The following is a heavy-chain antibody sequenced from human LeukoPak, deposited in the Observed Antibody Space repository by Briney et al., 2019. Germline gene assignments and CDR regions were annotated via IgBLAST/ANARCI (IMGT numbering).Heavy chain of an antibody. CDR2: IYYSGTT. D-gene: IGHD3-22*01. V-gene: IGHV4-39*07. CDR3: ARDPRRYYDSSGYYNDAFDI. Sequence: PSETLSLTCTVSGGSISSSSYYWGWIRQPPGKGLEWIGSIYYSGTTYYNPSLKSRVTISVDTSKNQFSLKLSSVTAADTAVYYCARDPRRYYDSSGYYNDAFDIWGQGTMVTVSS. J-gene: IGHJ3*02. CDR1: GGSISSSSYY.